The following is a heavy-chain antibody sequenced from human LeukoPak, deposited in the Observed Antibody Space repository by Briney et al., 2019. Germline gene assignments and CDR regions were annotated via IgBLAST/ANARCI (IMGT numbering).Heavy chain of an antibody. CDR1: GGTFSSYA. D-gene: IGHD6-19*01. J-gene: IGHJ4*02. Sequence: GASVKVCCKASGGTFSSYAISWVGQAAGQGVEWMGWMNPNSGNTGYAQKFQGRVTMTRNTSISTAYMELSSLRSEDTAVYYCARAPVAGDYWGQGTLVTVSS. V-gene: IGHV1-8*02. CDR3: ARAPVAGDY. CDR2: MNPNSGNT.